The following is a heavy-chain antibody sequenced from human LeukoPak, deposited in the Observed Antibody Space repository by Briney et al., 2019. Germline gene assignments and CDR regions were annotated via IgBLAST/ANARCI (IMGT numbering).Heavy chain of an antibody. V-gene: IGHV3-66*02. CDR3: ARDSSGYYSPGY. Sequence: GGSLRLSCAASGFTLSSNYMSWVRQAPGKGLEWVSIIYSGGSTYYADSVRGRFTMSRDNSKNTVYLQMNSLRAEDTAVYYCARDSSGYYSPGYWGQGTLVIVSS. D-gene: IGHD3-22*01. CDR1: GFTLSSNY. CDR2: IYSGGST. J-gene: IGHJ4*02.